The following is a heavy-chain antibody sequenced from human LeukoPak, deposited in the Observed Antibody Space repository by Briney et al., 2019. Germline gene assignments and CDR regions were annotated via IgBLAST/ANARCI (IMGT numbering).Heavy chain of an antibody. Sequence: GGSLRLSCAASGFTFNTYWMHWVRQAPGKGLVWVSRINPDGSSTRYADSVKGRFTISRDNAKNTLYLQMNSLRAEDTAVYYCARLLYDRSSPWDYWGQGTLVTVSS. J-gene: IGHJ4*02. D-gene: IGHD6-6*01. CDR3: ARLLYDRSSPWDY. CDR2: INPDGSST. CDR1: GFTFNTYW. V-gene: IGHV3-74*01.